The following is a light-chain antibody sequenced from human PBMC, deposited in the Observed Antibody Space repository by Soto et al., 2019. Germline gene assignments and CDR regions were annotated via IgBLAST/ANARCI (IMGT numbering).Light chain of an antibody. CDR1: TSNIGAPYD. Sequence: QSVLTQPPSVSGAPGQRVSISCTGSTSNIGAPYDVHWYHHLPGAAPKLLIYGDNNRPSGVPDRFSGSKSGTSASLAITSLQAEDEADYYCQSYDISLHNYVFGTGTKVTVL. CDR2: GDN. J-gene: IGLJ1*01. CDR3: QSYDISLHNYV. V-gene: IGLV1-40*01.